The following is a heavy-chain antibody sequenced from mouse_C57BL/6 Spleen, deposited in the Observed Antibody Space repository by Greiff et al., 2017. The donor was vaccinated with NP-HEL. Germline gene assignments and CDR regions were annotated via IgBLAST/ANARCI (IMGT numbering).Heavy chain of an antibody. J-gene: IGHJ4*01. V-gene: IGHV1-76*01. Sequence: QVQLKQSGAELVRPGASVKLSCKASGYTFTDYYINWVKQRPGQGLEWIARIYPGSGNTYYNEKFKGKATLTAEKSSSTAYMQLSSLTSEDSAVYFCAREAGTGDYYAMDYWGQGTSVTVSS. D-gene: IGHD4-1*01. CDR2: IYPGSGNT. CDR3: AREAGTGDYYAMDY. CDR1: GYTFTDYY.